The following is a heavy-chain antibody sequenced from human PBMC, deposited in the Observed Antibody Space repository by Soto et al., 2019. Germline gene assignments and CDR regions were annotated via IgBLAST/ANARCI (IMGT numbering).Heavy chain of an antibody. J-gene: IGHJ3*02. D-gene: IGHD2-2*01. Sequence: EVQVVESGGGLVKPGGSLRLSCAASGFTFSEYSFLWVRQAPGKGLEWLSFIANGDNHIFYSDSVKGRFTISRDNAKNSVYLQLNSLRADDSAVYYCARENGHCTDACNRGAFDIWGQGTIVTVSS. CDR1: GFTFSEYS. V-gene: IGHV3-21*01. CDR3: ARENGHCTDACNRGAFDI. CDR2: IANGDNHI.